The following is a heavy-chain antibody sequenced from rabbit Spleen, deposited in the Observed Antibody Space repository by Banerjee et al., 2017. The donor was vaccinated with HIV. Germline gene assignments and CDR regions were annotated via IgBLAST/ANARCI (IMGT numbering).Heavy chain of an antibody. CDR1: GFTLSSYW. V-gene: IGHV1S45*01. CDR3: ARNYVNAFDP. CDR2: IRVTSDST. J-gene: IGHJ2*01. Sequence: QQQLEESGGGLVKPGGTLTLTCTASGFTLSSYWMCWVRQAPGKGLEWIACIRVTSDSTYYANWAKGRFTISKTSSTTVTLQMTSLTAADTATYFCARNYVNAFDPWGPGTLVTVS. D-gene: IGHD1-1*01.